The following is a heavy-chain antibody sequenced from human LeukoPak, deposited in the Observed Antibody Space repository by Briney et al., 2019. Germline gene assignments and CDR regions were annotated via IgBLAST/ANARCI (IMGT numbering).Heavy chain of an antibody. CDR2: INPNSGGT. V-gene: IGHV1-2*02. D-gene: IGHD1-7*01. J-gene: IGHJ3*02. CDR3: ARELGTGTTGRRAFDI. Sequence: GASVKVSCKASGYTFTGYYMHWVRQAPGQGLEWMGWINPNSGGTNYAQKFQGRVTMTRDTSISTAHMELSRLRSDDTAVYYCARELGTGTTGRRAFDIWGQGTMVTVSS. CDR1: GYTFTGYY.